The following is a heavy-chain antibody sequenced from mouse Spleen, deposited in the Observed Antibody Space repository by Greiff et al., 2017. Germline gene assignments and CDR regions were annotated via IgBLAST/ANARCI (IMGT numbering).Heavy chain of an antibody. Sequence: QVQLQQPGAELVKPGASVKLSCKASGYTFTSYWMQWVKQRPGQGLEWIGEIDPSDSYTNYNQKFKGKATLTVDKSSSTAYMQLSSLTSEDSAVYYCARKSTGTWFAYWGQGTLVTVSA. V-gene: IGHV1-50*01. D-gene: IGHD1-1*01. CDR1: GYTFTSYW. J-gene: IGHJ3*01. CDR2: IDPSDSYT. CDR3: ARKSTGTWFAY.